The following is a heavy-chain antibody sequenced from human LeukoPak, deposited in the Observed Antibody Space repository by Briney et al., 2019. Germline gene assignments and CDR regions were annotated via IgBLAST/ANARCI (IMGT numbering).Heavy chain of an antibody. CDR3: ATEVECSGSSCYSYGWFDP. Sequence: SETLSLTCTVSGGSVSSGTNKWSWIRQPPGKGLEWIGDISYSGSATHNPSLRSRVTMSVDTSTNQFSLTLGSVTAADTAVYYCATEVECSGSSCYSYGWFDPWGQGTQVIVSS. D-gene: IGHD2-15*01. CDR2: ISYSGSA. V-gene: IGHV4-61*01. J-gene: IGHJ5*02. CDR1: GGSVSSGTNK.